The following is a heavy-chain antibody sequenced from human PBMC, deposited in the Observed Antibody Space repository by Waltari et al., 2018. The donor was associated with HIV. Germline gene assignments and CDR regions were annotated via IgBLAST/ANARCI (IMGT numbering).Heavy chain of an antibody. D-gene: IGHD1-26*01. V-gene: IGHV3-7*01. CDR2: IKQDGCVK. J-gene: IGHJ4*02. CDR1: AFTFSHYW. Sequence: EVQLVESGGGVVQPGGCLRLSCEACAFTFSHYWMTWVRQAQGKGLEWVANIKQDGCVKYYVDSVKGLFTISRDNAKNSLYLQMNSLRAEDTAVYYCTRGRGALDYWGQGTLVTVSS. CDR3: TRGRGALDY.